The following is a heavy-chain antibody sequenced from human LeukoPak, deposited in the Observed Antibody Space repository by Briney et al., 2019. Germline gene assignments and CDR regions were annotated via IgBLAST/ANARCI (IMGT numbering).Heavy chain of an antibody. J-gene: IGHJ4*02. CDR3: ARRYCSSTSCSFDY. D-gene: IGHD2-2*01. CDR2: IYPGDSDT. CDR1: GYSFSSYW. Sequence: GESLKISCKGSGYSFSSYWIGWVRQMPGKGLEWMGIIYPGDSDTKYTPSFQGQVTISVDKSTSTAYLQWSSLKASDTAMYYCARRYCSSTSCSFDYWGQGTLVTVSS. V-gene: IGHV5-51*01.